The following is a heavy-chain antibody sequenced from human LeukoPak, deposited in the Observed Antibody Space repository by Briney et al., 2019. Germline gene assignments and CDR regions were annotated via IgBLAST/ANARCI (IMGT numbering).Heavy chain of an antibody. V-gene: IGHV3-74*01. CDR3: ARDYSGSYSPFDY. Sequence: PGGSLRLSRAASGFTFSSYWMHWVRQAPGKGLVWVSRINSDGSGTRYADSVKGRFTISRDNAKNTLYLQMNSLRAEDTAVYYCARDYSGSYSPFDYWGQGTLVTVSS. CDR2: INSDGSGT. D-gene: IGHD1-26*01. J-gene: IGHJ4*02. CDR1: GFTFSSYW.